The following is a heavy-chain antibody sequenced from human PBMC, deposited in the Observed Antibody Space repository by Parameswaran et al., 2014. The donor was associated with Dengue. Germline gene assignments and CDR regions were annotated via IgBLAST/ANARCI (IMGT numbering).Heavy chain of an antibody. V-gene: IGHV3-21*01. D-gene: IGHD2-2*01. Sequence: WIRQPPGKGLEWVSSISSSSSYIYYADSVKGRFTISRDNAKNSLYLQMNSLRAEDTAVYYCARKYCSSTSCFYGMDVWGQGTTVTSP. CDR2: ISSSSSYI. J-gene: IGHJ6*02. CDR3: ARKYCSSTSCFYGMDV.